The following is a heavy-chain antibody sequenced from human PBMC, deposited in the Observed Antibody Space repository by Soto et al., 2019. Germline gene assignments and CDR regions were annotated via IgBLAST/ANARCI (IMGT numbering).Heavy chain of an antibody. D-gene: IGHD6-13*01. CDR2: IIPIFSTT. CDR3: AREVAADGTFREDVFDI. J-gene: IGHJ3*02. V-gene: IGHV1-69*12. CDR1: GGTFSNHA. Sequence: QVHLVQSGAEVKKPGSSVKVSCKAPGGTFSNHAINWVRQAPGQGLEWMGRIIPIFSTTNYAQKFQGRVTRTADESTITAYFELSSLKHDDTAVYYCAREVAADGTFREDVFDIWGQGTLVTVSS.